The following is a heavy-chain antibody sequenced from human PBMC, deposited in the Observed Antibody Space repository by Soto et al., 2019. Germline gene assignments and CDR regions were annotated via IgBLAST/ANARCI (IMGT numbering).Heavy chain of an antibody. J-gene: IGHJ6*02. CDR2: ISGSGGST. CDR3: ARAGGYSYGYYYYYGMDV. Sequence: GGSLRLSCAASGFIFSSYAMSWVRQAPGKGLEWVSAISGSGGSTYYADSVKGRFTISRDNSKNTLYLQMNSLRVEDTAVYYYARAGGYSYGYYYYYGMDVWGQGTTVTVSS. V-gene: IGHV3-23*01. CDR1: GFIFSSYA. D-gene: IGHD5-18*01.